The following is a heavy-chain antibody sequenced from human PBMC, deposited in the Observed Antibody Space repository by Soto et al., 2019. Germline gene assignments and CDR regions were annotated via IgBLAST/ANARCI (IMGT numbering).Heavy chain of an antibody. Sequence: ASVKVSCKASGYTFTYRYLHWVRQAPGQALEWMGWITPFNGNTNYAQKFQDRVTITRDRSMSTAYMELSSLRSEDTAMYYCASHEVQLERNYYYYYGMDVWGQGTTVTVSS. V-gene: IGHV1-45*02. CDR1: GYTFTYRY. D-gene: IGHD1-1*01. CDR2: ITPFNGNT. CDR3: ASHEVQLERNYYYYYGMDV. J-gene: IGHJ6*02.